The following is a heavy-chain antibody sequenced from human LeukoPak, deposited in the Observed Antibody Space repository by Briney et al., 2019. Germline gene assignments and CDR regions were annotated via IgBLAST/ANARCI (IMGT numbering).Heavy chain of an antibody. CDR2: IIPIFGTA. J-gene: IGHJ6*03. D-gene: IGHD3-10*01. CDR3: ARAGYYGSGSPPGGYYYYYMDV. Sequence: ASVKVSCKASGGTFSSYAISWVRQAPGQGLEWMGGIIPIFGTANYAQKFQGRATITTDESTSTAYMELSSLRSEDTAVYYCARAGYYGSGSPPGGYYYYYMDVWGKGTTVTVSS. V-gene: IGHV1-69*05. CDR1: GGTFSSYA.